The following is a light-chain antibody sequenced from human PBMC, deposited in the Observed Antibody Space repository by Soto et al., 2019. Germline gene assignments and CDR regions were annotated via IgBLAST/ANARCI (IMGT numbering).Light chain of an antibody. J-gene: IGKJ3*01. CDR3: QQRSNWPPNFT. Sequence: EIVLTQSPATLSLFPGERATLSCRASQSVSSYLAWYQQKPGQAPRLLIYDASNRATGIPARFSGSGSGTDFTLTISSLEPEDFAVYYCQQRSNWPPNFTFGPGTKVDIK. V-gene: IGKV3-11*01. CDR2: DAS. CDR1: QSVSSY.